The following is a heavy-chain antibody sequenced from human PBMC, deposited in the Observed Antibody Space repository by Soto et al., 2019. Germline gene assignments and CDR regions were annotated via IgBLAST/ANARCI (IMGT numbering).Heavy chain of an antibody. D-gene: IGHD3-22*01. V-gene: IGHV5-51*01. J-gene: IGHJ3*02. CDR3: ARESPEPYYYDSRGYPDAFDI. Sequence: GESLKISCQVSGDSFTSYWIVWVRQMPGKGLEWMGIIYPGDSDTIYSPSFQGQVTISADKSISTTYLQWSSLKASDTAMYYCARESPEPYYYDSRGYPDAFDIWGQGTMVTVSS. CDR1: GDSFTSYW. CDR2: IYPGDSDT.